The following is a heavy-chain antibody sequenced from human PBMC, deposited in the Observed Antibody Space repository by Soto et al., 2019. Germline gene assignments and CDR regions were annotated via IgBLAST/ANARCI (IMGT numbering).Heavy chain of an antibody. CDR1: GASISSLKW. CDR2: IHQSGST. V-gene: IGHV4-4*02. D-gene: IGHD3-22*01. CDR3: ARRDYYDSTGYYAY. J-gene: IGHJ4*02. Sequence: QVQLQESGPGLVKPSGTLSLTCAVSGASISSLKWWSWVRQPPGKGLQWIGEIHQSGSTNYNPSLESRVTISVDKSKNQFSLRLSSVTAADTAVYYCARRDYYDSTGYYAYWGQGTLVTVSS.